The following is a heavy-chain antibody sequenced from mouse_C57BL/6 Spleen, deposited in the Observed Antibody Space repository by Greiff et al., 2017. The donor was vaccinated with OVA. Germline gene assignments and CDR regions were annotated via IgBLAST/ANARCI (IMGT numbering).Heavy chain of an antibody. V-gene: IGHV5-6*01. Sequence: EVMLVESGGDLVKPGGSLKLSCAASGFTFSSYGMSWVRQTPDKRLERVATISSGGSYTYYPDSVKGRFTIYRDNAKNTLYLQMSSLKSEDTAMYYCARTYDYDNYAMDYWGQGTSVTVSS. CDR3: ARTYDYDNYAMDY. CDR2: ISSGGSYT. J-gene: IGHJ4*01. CDR1: GFTFSSYG. D-gene: IGHD2-4*01.